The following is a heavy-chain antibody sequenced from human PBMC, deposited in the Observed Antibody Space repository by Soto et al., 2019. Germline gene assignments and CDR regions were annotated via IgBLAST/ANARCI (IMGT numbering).Heavy chain of an antibody. V-gene: IGHV1-24*01. Sequence: SVKVSCKVSGYTLTELSMHWVRQAPGKGLEWMGGFDPEDGETIYAQKFQGRVTMTEDTSTDTAYMELSSLRSEDTAVYYCATVGPYSSTNYFDYWGQGTLVTVSS. CDR2: FDPEDGET. CDR1: GYTLTELS. J-gene: IGHJ4*02. CDR3: ATVGPYSSTNYFDY. D-gene: IGHD6-13*01.